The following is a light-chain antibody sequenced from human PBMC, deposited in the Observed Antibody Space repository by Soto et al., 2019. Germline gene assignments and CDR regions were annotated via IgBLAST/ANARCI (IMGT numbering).Light chain of an antibody. V-gene: IGKV1-5*03. CDR2: KAS. Sequence: DIQMTQSPSTLSASVGDRVTITCRASQSISSWLAWYQQKPGKAPNLLIYKASSLESGVPSRFSGSGSGTEFTLTISSLQPDDCATYYCQQYNSYPRTFGGGTKVEIK. CDR3: QQYNSYPRT. CDR1: QSISSW. J-gene: IGKJ4*01.